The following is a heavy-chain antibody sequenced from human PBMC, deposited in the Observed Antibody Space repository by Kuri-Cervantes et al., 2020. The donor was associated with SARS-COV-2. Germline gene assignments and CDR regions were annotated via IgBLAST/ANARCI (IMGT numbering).Heavy chain of an antibody. Sequence: GSLRLSCAVYGGSFSGYYWSWIRQPPGKGLEWIGEINHSGSTNYNPSLKSRVTISVDTSKNQFSLKLSSVTAADTAVYYCARPREYQLLYMDVWGKGTTVTVSS. CDR1: GGSFSGYY. D-gene: IGHD2-2*01. V-gene: IGHV4-34*01. CDR3: ARPREYQLLYMDV. CDR2: INHSGST. J-gene: IGHJ6*03.